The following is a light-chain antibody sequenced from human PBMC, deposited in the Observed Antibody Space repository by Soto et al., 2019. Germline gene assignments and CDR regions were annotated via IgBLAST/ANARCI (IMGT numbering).Light chain of an antibody. Sequence: QSALTQPRSVSGSPGQSVTISCTGTSSDVGAYNYVSWYQHHPGKAPKVMIYDVSERPSGVPDRFSGSKSDNKASLTISGLHAEDEADYYCCSYAGRYSWVFGGGTKLTVL. CDR1: SSDVGAYNY. J-gene: IGLJ3*02. CDR3: CSYAGRYSWV. V-gene: IGLV2-11*01. CDR2: DVS.